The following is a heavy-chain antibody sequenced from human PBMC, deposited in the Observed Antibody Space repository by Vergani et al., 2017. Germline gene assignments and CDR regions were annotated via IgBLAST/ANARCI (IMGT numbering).Heavy chain of an antibody. Sequence: ELKLEESGGGLVLPGRSRRLSCVASGFTSAGYAMHWVRQAPGKGLGWVSGISWNSNSIGYADSVKGRFTISRDKAKNSLYLQMNSLRAEDTALYYCAKDLGTSSGGGWFDPWGQGTLVTVSS. CDR3: AKDLGTSSGGGWFDP. D-gene: IGHD6-6*01. CDR2: ISWNSNSI. V-gene: IGHV3-9*02. J-gene: IGHJ5*02. CDR1: GFTSAGYA.